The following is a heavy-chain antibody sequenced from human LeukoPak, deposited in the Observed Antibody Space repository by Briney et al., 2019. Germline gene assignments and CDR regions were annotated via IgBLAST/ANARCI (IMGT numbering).Heavy chain of an antibody. V-gene: IGHV4-59*12. CDR3: ATLEGYCSGGSCYSTDYDY. D-gene: IGHD2-15*01. Sequence: SETLSLTCTVSGGSISSYYWSWIRQPPGKGLEWIGYIYYSGSTNYNPSLKSRVTISVDKSKNQFSLKLSSVTAADTAVYYCATLEGYCSGGSCYSTDYDYWGQGTLVTVSS. CDR2: IYYSGST. CDR1: GGSISSYY. J-gene: IGHJ4*02.